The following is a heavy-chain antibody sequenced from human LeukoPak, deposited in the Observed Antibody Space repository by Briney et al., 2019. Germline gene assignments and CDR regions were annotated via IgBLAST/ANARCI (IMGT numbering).Heavy chain of an antibody. Sequence: LRRPLSLTCPVSGGSISSRNWWSWVCQPPGKGLEWIGEIYHSGSTNYDPSLKTRVTISVDKSKNQFSLKLSSVTAADTAVYYCARASHDYGDYSHFDYWGQGTLVTVSS. CDR1: GGSISSRNW. CDR3: ARASHDYGDYSHFDY. D-gene: IGHD4-17*01. J-gene: IGHJ4*02. CDR2: IYHSGST. V-gene: IGHV4-4*02.